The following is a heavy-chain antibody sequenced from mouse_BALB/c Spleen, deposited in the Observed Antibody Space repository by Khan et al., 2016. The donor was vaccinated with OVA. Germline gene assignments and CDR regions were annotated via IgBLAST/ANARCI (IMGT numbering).Heavy chain of an antibody. CDR3: ARRNYFGYTFAY. CDR2: ISPGSGDT. Sequence: QVQLQQSGTELARPGASVNLSCKASGYTFTDFYINWVKQRSGQGLEWIGEISPGSGDTYYNEKFKGKATLTADKSSSTAYLQFSSLTSEAAAVSFCARRNYFGYTFAYWGQGTLVTVSA. J-gene: IGHJ3*01. D-gene: IGHD1-2*01. V-gene: IGHV1-77*01. CDR1: GYTFTDFY.